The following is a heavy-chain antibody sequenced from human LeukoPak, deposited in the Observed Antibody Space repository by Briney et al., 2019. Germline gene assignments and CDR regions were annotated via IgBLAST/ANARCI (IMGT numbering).Heavy chain of an antibody. CDR1: GGSISSYY. J-gene: IGHJ5*02. D-gene: IGHD2-2*01. V-gene: IGHV4-4*09. Sequence: PSETLSLTCTVSGGSISSYYWSWIRQPPGKGLEWIGYIYTSGSTNYNPSLKSRVTISVDTSKNQFSLKLSSVTAADTAVYYYATADCSSTSCWFDPWGQGTLVTVSS. CDR2: IYTSGST. CDR3: ATADCSSTSCWFDP.